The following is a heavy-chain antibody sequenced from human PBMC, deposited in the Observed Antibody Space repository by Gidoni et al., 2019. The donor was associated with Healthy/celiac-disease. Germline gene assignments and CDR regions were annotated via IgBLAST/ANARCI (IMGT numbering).Heavy chain of an antibody. CDR1: GYTFTGYY. CDR2: INPNSGGT. Sequence: QVQLVQSGAEVKKPGASVKVSCKASGYTFTGYYMHWVRQAPGQGLEWMGWINPNSGGTNYAQKFQGRVTMTRDTSISTAYMELSRLRSDDTAVYYCASWDYYDSSGYYYPEYFQHWGQGTLVTVSS. D-gene: IGHD3-22*01. J-gene: IGHJ1*01. V-gene: IGHV1-2*02. CDR3: ASWDYYDSSGYYYPEYFQH.